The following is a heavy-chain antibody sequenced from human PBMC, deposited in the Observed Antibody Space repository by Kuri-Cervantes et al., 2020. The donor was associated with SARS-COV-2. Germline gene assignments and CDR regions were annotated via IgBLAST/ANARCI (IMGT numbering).Heavy chain of an antibody. CDR1: GYTFTGYD. CDR3: ARKTRGTFHLDY. J-gene: IGHJ4*02. Sequence: ASVKVSCKASGYTFTGYDINWVRQAPGQGLEWVGWMNPKIDISGSVKKFQGRVTMTRDTSSSTAYMELTSLGSQDTAVYYCARKTRGTFHLDYWGPGTPVTVSS. V-gene: IGHV1-8*01. CDR2: MNPKIDIS. D-gene: IGHD1-26*01.